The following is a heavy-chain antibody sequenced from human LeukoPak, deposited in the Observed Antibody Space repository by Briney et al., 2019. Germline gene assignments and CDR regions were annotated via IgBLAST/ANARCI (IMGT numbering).Heavy chain of an antibody. CDR2: IYYSGST. Sequence: SETLSLTCTVSGGSISSYYWSWIRQPPGKGLEWIGYIYYSGSTYYNPSLKSRVTISVDTSKNQFSLKLSSVTAADTAVYYCARVSRGNMDVWGQGTTVTVSS. V-gene: IGHV4-59*08. CDR1: GGSISSYY. D-gene: IGHD3-10*01. J-gene: IGHJ6*02. CDR3: ARVSRGNMDV.